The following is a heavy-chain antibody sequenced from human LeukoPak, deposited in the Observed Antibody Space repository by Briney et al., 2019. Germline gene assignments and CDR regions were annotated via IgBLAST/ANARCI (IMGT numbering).Heavy chain of an antibody. CDR3: VKDYSTIAATANPLFDY. Sequence: GGSLRLSCAASGFTFSSYAVTWVRQAPGKGLEWVSGITGSGDTTFYADSVKGRFTISGDNSKNTLYLQMHSLRAEDTAVYYCVKDYSTIAATANPLFDYWGQGALVTVSS. CDR1: GFTFSSYA. D-gene: IGHD6-13*01. CDR2: ITGSGDTT. J-gene: IGHJ4*02. V-gene: IGHV3-23*01.